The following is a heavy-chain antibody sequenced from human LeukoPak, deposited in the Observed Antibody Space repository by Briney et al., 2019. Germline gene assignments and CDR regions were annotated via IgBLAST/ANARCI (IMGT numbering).Heavy chain of an antibody. V-gene: IGHV3-23*01. J-gene: IGHJ4*02. D-gene: IGHD6-6*01. Sequence: GGSLRLSCAASGFTFSSYGMSWVRQAPGKGLEWVSAISGSGGSTYYADSVKGRFTISRDNSKNTLYLQMNSLRAEDTAVYYCAKDEYSSPDEDWGQGTLVTVSS. CDR2: ISGSGGST. CDR3: AKDEYSSPDED. CDR1: GFTFSSYG.